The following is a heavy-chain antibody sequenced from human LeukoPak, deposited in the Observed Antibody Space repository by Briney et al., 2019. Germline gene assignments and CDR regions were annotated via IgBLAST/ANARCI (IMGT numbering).Heavy chain of an antibody. CDR2: IYRGRT. J-gene: IGHJ5*02. CDR1: GDSISYESYY. D-gene: IGHD2-21*01. V-gene: IGHV4-30-2*01. CDR3: AGEGEYGDSYS. Sequence: SETLSLTCAVSGDSISYESYYWSWIRQAPGKGPEWIGNIYRGRTRLNPSLTGRVAISVDMSKSQVSLSLTSVTAADTAIYYCAGEGEYGDSYSWGQGALVIVSA.